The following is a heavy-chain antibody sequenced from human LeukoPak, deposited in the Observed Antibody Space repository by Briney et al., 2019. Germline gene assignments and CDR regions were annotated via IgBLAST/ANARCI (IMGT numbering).Heavy chain of an antibody. CDR3: ARDHTIFGVVISVE. V-gene: IGHV1-2*02. CDR1: GYTFTGYY. CDR2: INPNSGGT. Sequence: GASVKVSCKASGYTFTGYYMHWVRQAPGQGLEWMGWINPNSGGTNYAQKFQGRVTMTRNTSISTAYMELSRLRSDDTAVYYCARDHTIFGVVISVEWGQGTLVTVSS. J-gene: IGHJ4*02. D-gene: IGHD3-3*01.